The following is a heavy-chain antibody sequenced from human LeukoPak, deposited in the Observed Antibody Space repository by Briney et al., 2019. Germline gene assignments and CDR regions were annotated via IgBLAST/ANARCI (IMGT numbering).Heavy chain of an antibody. CDR3: AKDADPTTVVTPYYFDY. J-gene: IGHJ4*02. V-gene: IGHV3-43D*03. D-gene: IGHD4-23*01. CDR2: ISWDGGST. Sequence: WIRQPAGKGLEWVSLISWDGGSTYYADSVKGRFTISRDNSKNSLYLQMNSLRAEDTALYYCAKDADPTTVVTPYYFDYWGQGTLVTVSS.